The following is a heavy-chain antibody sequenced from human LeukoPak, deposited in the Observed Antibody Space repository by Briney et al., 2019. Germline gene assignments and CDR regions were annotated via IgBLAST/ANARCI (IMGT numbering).Heavy chain of an antibody. V-gene: IGHV3-23*01. CDR1: GFTFSSYA. CDR3: ARDGGGGYCSSTSCRASFGGY. CDR2: ISGSGGST. J-gene: IGHJ4*02. Sequence: PGGSLRLSCAASGFTFSSYAMSWVRQAPGKGLEWVSAISGSGGSTYYADSVKGRFTISRDNSKNTLYLQMNSLRAEDTAVYYCARDGGGGYCSSTSCRASFGGYWGQGTLVTVSS. D-gene: IGHD2-2*01.